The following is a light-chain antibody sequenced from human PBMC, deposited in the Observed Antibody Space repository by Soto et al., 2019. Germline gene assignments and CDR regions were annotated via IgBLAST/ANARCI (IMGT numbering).Light chain of an antibody. Sequence: EIVLTQSPGTVSLSPGERATLSCRASQSFSSSYLAWYQQKPGQAPRLLIYGASSRATGIPDRFSGSASGTDFTLTISRLEPEDFAVYYCQQYNSSPLTFGGGTKVEIK. J-gene: IGKJ4*01. CDR2: GAS. CDR3: QQYNSSPLT. CDR1: QSFSSSY. V-gene: IGKV3-20*01.